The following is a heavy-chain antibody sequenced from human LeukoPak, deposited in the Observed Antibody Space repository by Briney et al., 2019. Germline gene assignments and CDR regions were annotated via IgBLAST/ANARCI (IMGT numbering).Heavy chain of an antibody. J-gene: IGHJ6*03. CDR3: AREPLDYYYMDV. V-gene: IGHV1-18*01. Sequence: ASVKVSYKASGYTFTSYGISWVRQVPGQGLEWMGWISAYNGNTNYAQKLQGRVTMTTDTSTSTAYMELKSLRSDDTAVYYCAREPLDYYYMDVWGKGTTVTVSS. CDR2: ISAYNGNT. D-gene: IGHD1-14*01. CDR1: GYTFTSYG.